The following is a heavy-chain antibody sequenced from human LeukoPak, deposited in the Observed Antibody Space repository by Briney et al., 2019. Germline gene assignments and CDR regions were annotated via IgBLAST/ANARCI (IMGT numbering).Heavy chain of an antibody. V-gene: IGHV4-59*01. CDR1: GGSISSYY. J-gene: IGHJ4*02. CDR3: ARARYYYDSSGYSYYFDY. CDR2: TYYSGST. D-gene: IGHD3-22*01. Sequence: PSETLSLTCTVSGGSISSYYWSWIRQPPGKGLEWIGYTYYSGSTNYNPSLKSRATISVDTSKNQFSLKLSSVTAADTAVYYCARARYYYDSSGYSYYFDYWGQGTLVTVSS.